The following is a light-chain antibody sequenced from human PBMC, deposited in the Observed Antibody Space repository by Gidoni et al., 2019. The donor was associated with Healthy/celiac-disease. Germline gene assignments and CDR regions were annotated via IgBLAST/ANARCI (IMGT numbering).Light chain of an antibody. J-gene: IGKJ4*01. CDR2: ASS. Sequence: DIQMTQSPSSLSASVGDRVTITCWASHSISSYLNWYHQKPCKAPKLLIYASSSLRSGVPARFSGSGSGTDFTLTISSLQPEDFATYYCQQSYSTPLTFGGGTKVEIK. CDR1: HSISSY. V-gene: IGKV1-39*01. CDR3: QQSYSTPLT.